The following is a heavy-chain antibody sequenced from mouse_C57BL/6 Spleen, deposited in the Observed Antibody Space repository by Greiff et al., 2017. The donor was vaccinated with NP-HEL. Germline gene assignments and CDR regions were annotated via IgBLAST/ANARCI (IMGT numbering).Heavy chain of an antibody. CDR3: TTGGYSNSWFAY. CDR2: IDPEDGDT. Sequence: VQLKQSGAELVRPGASVKLSCTASGFNIKDYYMHWVKQRPDQGLEWIGRIDPEDGDTEYAPKFQGKATMTADTSSNTACLQLSSLTSEDTAVYYCTTGGYSNSWFAYWGQGTLVTVSA. J-gene: IGHJ3*01. CDR1: GFNIKDYY. D-gene: IGHD2-5*01. V-gene: IGHV14-1*01.